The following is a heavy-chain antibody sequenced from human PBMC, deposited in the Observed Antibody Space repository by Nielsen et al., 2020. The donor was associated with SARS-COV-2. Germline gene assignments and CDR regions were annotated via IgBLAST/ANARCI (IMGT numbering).Heavy chain of an antibody. CDR3: ARAGRLDAYNYFDS. D-gene: IGHD1-1*01. Sequence: ASVKVSCKASGYTFNTYDINWVRQAPGQGLEWMGWVSAYNGDTNYAQKLQGRVTMTTDTSTSTAYMELRSLRSDDTAVYYCARAGRLDAYNYFDSWGQGTLVTVSS. J-gene: IGHJ4*02. CDR2: VSAYNGDT. CDR1: GYTFNTYD. V-gene: IGHV1-18*01.